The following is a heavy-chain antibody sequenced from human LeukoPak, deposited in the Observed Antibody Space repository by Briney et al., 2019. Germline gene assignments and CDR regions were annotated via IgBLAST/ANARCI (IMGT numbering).Heavy chain of an antibody. V-gene: IGHV5-51*01. CDR3: ARMYAVEMATITAGGYFDY. Sequence: GESLKISCKGSGYSFTSYWIGWVRQMPGKGLEWMGIIYPGDSDTRYSPSFQGQVTISADKSIGTAYLQWSSLKASDTAMCYCARMYAVEMATITAGGYFDYWGQGTLVTVSP. J-gene: IGHJ4*02. D-gene: IGHD5-24*01. CDR1: GYSFTSYW. CDR2: IYPGDSDT.